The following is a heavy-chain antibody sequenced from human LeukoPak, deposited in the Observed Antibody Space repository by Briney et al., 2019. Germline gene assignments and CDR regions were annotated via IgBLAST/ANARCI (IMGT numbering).Heavy chain of an antibody. CDR3: ARRSGSSSSGTLFDY. D-gene: IGHD6-6*01. V-gene: IGHV5-51*01. CDR1: GYSFTSYW. J-gene: IGHJ4*02. CDR2: IYPGDSDT. Sequence: GESLKISCKGSGYSFTSYWIGWVRQMRGKGLEWMGIIYPGDSDTRYSPSFQGPVTISADKSISTAYLQWSSLKASDTAMYYCARRSGSSSSGTLFDYWGQGTLVTVSS.